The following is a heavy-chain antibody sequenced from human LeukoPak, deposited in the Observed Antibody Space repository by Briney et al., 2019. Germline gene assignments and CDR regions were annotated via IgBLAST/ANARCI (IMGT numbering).Heavy chain of an antibody. V-gene: IGHV1-8*01. J-gene: IGHJ4*02. CDR2: MNPNSGNT. CDR3: ARRHGRCSDGSCYYPDY. D-gene: IGHD2-15*01. Sequence: GASVKVSCKASGYTFTSYDINWVRQATGQGLEWMGWMNPNSGNTGYAQKFQGRVTMTRNSSITTAHMELSSLRSEDTAVYYCARRHGRCSDGSCYYPDYWGQGTLVTVSS. CDR1: GYTFTSYD.